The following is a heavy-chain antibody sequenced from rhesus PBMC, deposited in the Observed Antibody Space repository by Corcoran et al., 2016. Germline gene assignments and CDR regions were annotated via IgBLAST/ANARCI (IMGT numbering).Heavy chain of an antibody. J-gene: IGHJ4*01. CDR1: GGPISSSNW. V-gene: IGHV4-65*01. Sequence: QVQLQESGPGLVKPSETLSLTCAVSGGPISSSNWWSWFRQPPGKGLEWIGYISGSSGSTYYNPSLKIRVTISTDPSKNQFSLKLSSVTAADTAVYYCARVGYWGGYYFDYWGQGVLVTVSS. D-gene: IGHD3-34*01. CDR2: ISGSSGST. CDR3: ARVGYWGGYYFDY.